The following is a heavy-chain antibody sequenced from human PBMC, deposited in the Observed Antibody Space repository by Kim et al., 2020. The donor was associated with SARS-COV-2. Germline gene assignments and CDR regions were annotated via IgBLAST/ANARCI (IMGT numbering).Heavy chain of an antibody. CDR3: ANFLFVWEYGDYVSGMDV. CDR1: GFTFSSYG. V-gene: IGHV3-30*18. Sequence: GGSLRLSCAASGFTFSSYGMHWVRQAPGKGLEWVAVISYDGSNKYYADSVKGRFTISRDNSKNTLYLQMNSLRAEDTAEYYCANFLFVWEYGDYVSGMDVWGQGTTVTVSS. CDR2: ISYDGSNK. J-gene: IGHJ6*02. D-gene: IGHD4-17*01.